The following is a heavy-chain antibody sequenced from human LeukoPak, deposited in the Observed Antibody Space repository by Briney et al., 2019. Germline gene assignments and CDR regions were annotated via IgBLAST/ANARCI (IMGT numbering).Heavy chain of an antibody. J-gene: IGHJ5*02. V-gene: IGHV5-10-1*01. CDR2: IDPSDSYT. CDR1: GYNFTSYW. Sequence: GESLKISCKGSGYNFTSYWISWVRQMPGKGLEWMGRIDPSDSYTNYSPSFQGHVTISADESISTAYLQWSSLKASDTAMYYCARIVVVPAAIGGWFDPWGQGTLVTVSS. D-gene: IGHD2-2*01. CDR3: ARIVVVPAAIGGWFDP.